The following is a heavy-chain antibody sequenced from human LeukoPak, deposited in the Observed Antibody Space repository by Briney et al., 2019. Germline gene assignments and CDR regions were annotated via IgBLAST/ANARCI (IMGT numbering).Heavy chain of an antibody. V-gene: IGHV1-24*01. D-gene: IGHD3-3*01. Sequence: ASVTVSCTVSGYTLTELSMHWVRQAPGKGLEWMGGFDPEDGETIYAQKFQGRVTMTEDTSTDTAHMELSSLRSEDTAVYYCATAGYDFWSGSDYWGQGTLVTVSS. CDR1: GYTLTELS. J-gene: IGHJ4*02. CDR3: ATAGYDFWSGSDY. CDR2: FDPEDGET.